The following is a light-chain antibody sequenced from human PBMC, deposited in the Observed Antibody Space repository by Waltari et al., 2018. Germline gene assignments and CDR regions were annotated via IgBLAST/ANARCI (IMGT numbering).Light chain of an antibody. CDR3: QQYNNWPPMYT. J-gene: IGKJ2*01. Sequence: EIVMTQSPATLSVSPGERATLSCRASQSVSSKFAWYQQKPGQAPRLLIYGASTRATGIPARFSGSGSGTEFTPTISSLQSEDFAVYYCQQYNNWPPMYTFGQGTKLEIK. CDR1: QSVSSK. CDR2: GAS. V-gene: IGKV3-15*01.